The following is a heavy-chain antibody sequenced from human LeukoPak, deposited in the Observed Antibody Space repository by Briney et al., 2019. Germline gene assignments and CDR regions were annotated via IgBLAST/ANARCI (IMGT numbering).Heavy chain of an antibody. CDR2: IIPIFGTA. J-gene: IGHJ4*02. CDR1: GATFSSYA. Sequence: ASVKVSCKASGATFSSYAISWVRQAPGQGPEGMGGIIPIFGTANYAQKFQGRVTITADESTSTAYMELSSLRSEDTAVYYCARDVRRDLFFGGVYYFDYWGQGTLVTVSS. D-gene: IGHD3-3*01. CDR3: ARDVRRDLFFGGVYYFDY. V-gene: IGHV1-69*01.